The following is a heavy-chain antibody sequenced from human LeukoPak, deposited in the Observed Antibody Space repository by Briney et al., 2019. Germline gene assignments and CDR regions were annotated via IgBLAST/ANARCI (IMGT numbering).Heavy chain of an antibody. CDR1: GFTFSSYG. D-gene: IGHD4-17*01. CDR2: IWYDGSNK. J-gene: IGHJ6*02. V-gene: IGHV3-33*01. CDR3: ARPTYGDQYYYGMDV. Sequence: GGSLRLSCAASGFTFSSYGMHWVRQAPGKGLEWVAVIWYDGSNKYYADSVKGRFTISRDNSKNTLHLQMNSLRAEDTAVYYCARPTYGDQYYYGMDVWGQGTTVTVSS.